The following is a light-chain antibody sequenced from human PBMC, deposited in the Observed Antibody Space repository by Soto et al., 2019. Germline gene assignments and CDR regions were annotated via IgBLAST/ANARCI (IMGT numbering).Light chain of an antibody. Sequence: EIVLTQSPATLSLSPGERATLSCRASQSVSSYLAWYQQKPGQAPRLLIYDASNRATGIPARCSGSGSGTYFTLTISSLEPEDFAVYYCQQRSNWPRQTFGQGTKVEIK. V-gene: IGKV3-11*01. J-gene: IGKJ1*01. CDR1: QSVSSY. CDR3: QQRSNWPRQT. CDR2: DAS.